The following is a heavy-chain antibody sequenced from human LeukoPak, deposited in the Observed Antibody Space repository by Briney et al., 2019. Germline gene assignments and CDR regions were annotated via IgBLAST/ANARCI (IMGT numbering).Heavy chain of an antibody. CDR3: AAQYSGYVRLDY. J-gene: IGHJ4*02. V-gene: IGHV4-34*01. CDR1: GGSFSGYY. D-gene: IGHD5-12*01. Sequence: SETLSLTCAVYGGSFSGYYWSWIRQPPGKGLEWIGEISHSGSTNYNPSLKSRVTISVDTSKNQFSMKLSSVTAADTAVYYCAAQYSGYVRLDYWGQGTLVTVSS. CDR2: ISHSGST.